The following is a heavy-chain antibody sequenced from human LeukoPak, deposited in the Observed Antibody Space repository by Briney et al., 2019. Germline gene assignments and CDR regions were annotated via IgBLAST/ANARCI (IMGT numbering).Heavy chain of an antibody. CDR2: IYLGDSDT. D-gene: IGHD2-21*01. Sequence: GESLKISCKGSGYSFTSYWIGWVRQMPGKGLEWMGIIYLGDSDTRYSPSFQGQVTISADKSISTAYLQWSSLKASDTAMYYCARRTYCGGDCYLPFDYWGQGTLVTVSS. V-gene: IGHV5-51*01. J-gene: IGHJ4*02. CDR1: GYSFTSYW. CDR3: ARRTYCGGDCYLPFDY.